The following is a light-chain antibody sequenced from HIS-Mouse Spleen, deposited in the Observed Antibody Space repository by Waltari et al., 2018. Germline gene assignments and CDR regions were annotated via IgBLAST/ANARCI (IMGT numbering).Light chain of an antibody. CDR3: YSTDSSGNHRV. CDR2: DDS. V-gene: IGLV3-10*01. J-gene: IGLJ2*01. Sequence: SYELTQPPAVSVSPGQTARITCSGNALPKKYAYGYQQKSGQAPVLVIYDDSKRPSGIPERFSGSSSGTMATLTISGAQVEDEADYYCYSTDSSGNHRVFGGGTKLTVL. CDR1: ALPKKY.